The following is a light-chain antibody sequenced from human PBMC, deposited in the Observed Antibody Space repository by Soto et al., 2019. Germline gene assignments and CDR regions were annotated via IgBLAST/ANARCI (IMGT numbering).Light chain of an antibody. CDR2: GAS. V-gene: IGKV3-20*01. J-gene: IGKJ5*01. CDR1: QSVSSGF. CDR3: QQYDTSPIT. Sequence: EIVLTQSPGILSLSPGERATLSYRASQSVSSGFLAWYQQKPGQAPRLLIYGASTRATGIPDRFSGSGSETDFSLTISRLEPEDFALYYCQQYDTSPITFGQGTRLQIK.